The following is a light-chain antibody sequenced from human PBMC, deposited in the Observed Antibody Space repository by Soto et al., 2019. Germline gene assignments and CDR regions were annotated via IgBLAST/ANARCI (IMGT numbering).Light chain of an antibody. CDR2: RNN. J-gene: IGLJ1*01. CDR3: AAWDDSLSAFYV. V-gene: IGLV1-47*01. Sequence: QSALTQPPSASGTPGQRVTISCSGSSSNIGSNYVYWYQQLPGTAPKLLIYRNNQRPSGVPDRFSGSKSGTSASLAISGLRSEDEADYYCAAWDDSLSAFYVFGTGTKGTVL. CDR1: SSNIGSNY.